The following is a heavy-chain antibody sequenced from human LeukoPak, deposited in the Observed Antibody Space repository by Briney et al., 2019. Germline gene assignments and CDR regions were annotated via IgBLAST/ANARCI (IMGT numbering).Heavy chain of an antibody. J-gene: IGHJ6*03. CDR3: ASLAGGSGWYGYYYYMDV. CDR1: GGSISSSSYY. CDR2: IYYSGST. V-gene: IGHV4-39*01. Sequence: PSETLSLTCTVSGGSISSSSYYWGWIRQPPGKGLEWIGSIYYSGSTYYNPSLKSRVTISVDTSKNQFSLKLSSVTAADTAVYYCASLAGGSGWYGYYYYMDVWGKGTTVTVSS. D-gene: IGHD6-19*01.